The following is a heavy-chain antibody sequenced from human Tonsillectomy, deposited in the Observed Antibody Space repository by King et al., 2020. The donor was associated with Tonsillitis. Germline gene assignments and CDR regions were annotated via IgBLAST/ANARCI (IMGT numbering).Heavy chain of an antibody. CDR3: ARHSLEMSTTPMHV. CDR2: IYYSGST. V-gene: IGHV4-59*08. D-gene: IGHD5-24*01. CDR1: GGSISSYY. J-gene: IGHJ6*02. Sequence: VQLQESGPGLVKPSETLSLTCTVAGGSISSYYWSWIRQPPGKGLEWIGCIYYSGSTNYNPSLKSRVTISLDTSKNQFSLKLSSLTAADTAVDYSARHSLEMSTTPMHVWGQGPTVTVSS.